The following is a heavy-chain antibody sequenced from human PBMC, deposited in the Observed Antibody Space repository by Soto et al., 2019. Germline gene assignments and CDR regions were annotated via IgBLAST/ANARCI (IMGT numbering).Heavy chain of an antibody. CDR3: ARDKGRYYDSSGYEYYYYYGMDV. D-gene: IGHD3-22*01. Sequence: GGSLRLSCAASGFTFSSYSMNWVRQAPGKGLEWVSSISSSSSYIYYADSVKGRFTISRDNAKNSLYLQMNSLRAEDTAVYYCARDKGRYYDSSGYEYYYYYGMDVWGQGTTVTVSS. CDR2: ISSSSSYI. CDR1: GFTFSSYS. J-gene: IGHJ6*02. V-gene: IGHV3-21*01.